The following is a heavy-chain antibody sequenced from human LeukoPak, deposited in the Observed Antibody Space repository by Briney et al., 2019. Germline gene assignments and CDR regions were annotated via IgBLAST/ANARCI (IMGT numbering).Heavy chain of an antibody. J-gene: IGHJ4*02. CDR3: ARGVGLTQGGAFDY. V-gene: IGHV4-39*07. CDR1: DASISGSGFY. CDR2: IYHSGRT. Sequence: SETLSLTCAVSDASISGSGFYWGWIRQPPGKGLEWIGSIYHSGRTHYNSSLKSRVTISVDTSKNQLSLKLSSVTAADTAVYYCARGVGLTQGGAFDYWGQGTLVTVSS. D-gene: IGHD3-16*01.